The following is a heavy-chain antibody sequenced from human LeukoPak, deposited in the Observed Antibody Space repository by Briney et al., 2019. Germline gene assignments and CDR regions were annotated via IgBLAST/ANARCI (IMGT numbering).Heavy chain of an antibody. CDR2: MSSGSSFI. V-gene: IGHV3-21*01. Sequence: PGGSLRLSCVASGFTFSSYSMIWVRQAPGRGLEWVSSMSSGSSFIYYADSVKGRFTISRDNAKNSLYLQMNSLRAEDTAVYYCARDPYTGGTMVRGAHFDYWGQGTLVTVSS. J-gene: IGHJ4*02. CDR3: ARDPYTGGTMVRGAHFDY. CDR1: GFTFSSYS. D-gene: IGHD3-10*01.